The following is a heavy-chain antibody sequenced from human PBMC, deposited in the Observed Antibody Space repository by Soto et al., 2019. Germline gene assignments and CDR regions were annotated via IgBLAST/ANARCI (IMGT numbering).Heavy chain of an antibody. Sequence: AGGSLRLSCAASGFTFSSYGMHWVRQAPGKGLEWVAVIWYDGSNKYYADSVKGRFTISRDNSKNTLYLQMNSLRAEDTAVYYCARDCSGGSCYFGAFDIWGQGTMVTVSS. J-gene: IGHJ3*02. CDR2: IWYDGSNK. V-gene: IGHV3-33*01. CDR1: GFTFSSYG. D-gene: IGHD2-15*01. CDR3: ARDCSGGSCYFGAFDI.